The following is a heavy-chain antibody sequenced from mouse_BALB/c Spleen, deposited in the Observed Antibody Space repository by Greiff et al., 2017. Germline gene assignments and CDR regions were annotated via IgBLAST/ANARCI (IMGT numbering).Heavy chain of an antibody. J-gene: IGHJ4*01. CDR3: ARSFITTVVATDYAMDY. Sequence: QVQLKESGAELVRPGSSVKISCKASGYAFSSYWMNWVKQRPGQGLEWIGQIYPGDGDTNYNGKFKGKATLTADKSSSTAYMQLSSLTSEDSAVYFCARSFITTVVATDYAMDYWGQGTSVTVSS. V-gene: IGHV1-80*01. CDR2: IYPGDGDT. CDR1: GYAFSSYW. D-gene: IGHD1-1*01.